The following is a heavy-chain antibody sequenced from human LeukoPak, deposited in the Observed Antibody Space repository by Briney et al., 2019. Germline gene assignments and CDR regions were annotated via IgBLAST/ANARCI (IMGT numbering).Heavy chain of an antibody. CDR1: GGSISSYY. Sequence: PSETLSLTCTVSGGSISSYYWSWIRQPAGRGLEWIGRIYTSGSTNYNPSLKSRVTISIDTSKNQFSLKLSSVTAADTAVYYCTRGDNNWGQGTLVTVSS. J-gene: IGHJ4*02. CDR2: IYTSGST. V-gene: IGHV4-4*07. D-gene: IGHD2/OR15-2a*01. CDR3: TRGDNN.